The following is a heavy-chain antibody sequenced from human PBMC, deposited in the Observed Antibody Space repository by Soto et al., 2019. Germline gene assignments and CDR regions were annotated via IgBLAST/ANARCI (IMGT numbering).Heavy chain of an antibody. CDR3: ARRYSGGGSPNGMDV. CDR1: GGSISSSSYY. Sequence: QLQLQESGPGLVKPSETLSLTCTVSGGSISSSSYYWGWIRQPPGKGLEWIGSIYYSGSTYYNPSLKSRVTISVYTSKNQFSLMLSSVTAADTAVYYCARRYSGGGSPNGMDVWGQGTTVTVSS. J-gene: IGHJ6*02. CDR2: IYYSGST. D-gene: IGHD2-15*01. V-gene: IGHV4-39*01.